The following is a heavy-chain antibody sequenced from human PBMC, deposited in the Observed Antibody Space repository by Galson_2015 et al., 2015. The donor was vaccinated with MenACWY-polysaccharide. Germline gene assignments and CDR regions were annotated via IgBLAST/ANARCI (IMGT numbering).Heavy chain of an antibody. CDR3: ARGGRAVSNRNWFDP. Sequence: TLSLTCTVSGDSITSGGYFWSWIRQHPGKGLEWIVSISYDGGTYYNPSLKSRVTISADTPNNQFSLKLSSVTAADTAVYYCARGGRAVSNRNWFDPWGQGTLVTVSS. J-gene: IGHJ5*02. V-gene: IGHV4-31*03. CDR1: GDSITSGGYF. CDR2: ISYDGGT. D-gene: IGHD3-16*01.